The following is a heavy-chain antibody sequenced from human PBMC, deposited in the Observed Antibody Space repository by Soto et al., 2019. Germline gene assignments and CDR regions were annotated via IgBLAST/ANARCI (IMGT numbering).Heavy chain of an antibody. CDR2: SIGGAGDT. J-gene: IGHJ3*02. CDR3: AYSLGLLDPFDS. V-gene: IGHV3-23*01. CDR1: GFTFSTSA. D-gene: IGHD2-15*01. Sequence: EVQLLESGGGLVQPEGSRRLSCAASGFTFSTSAMGWVRQAPGKGLEWVSSIGGAGDTYYAASMRGRFTIYRDNSKNTLYLQMNRLRAEDPAVYYCAYSLGLLDPFDSWAQGKMVTVSS.